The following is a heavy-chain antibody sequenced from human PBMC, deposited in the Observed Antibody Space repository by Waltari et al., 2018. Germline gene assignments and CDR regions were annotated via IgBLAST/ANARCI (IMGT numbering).Heavy chain of an antibody. D-gene: IGHD1-26*01. CDR3: ARDREGDAFDI. J-gene: IGHJ3*02. V-gene: IGHV4-39*07. CDR1: GGPISSSSYY. CDR2: IYYSGST. Sequence: QLQLQESGPGLVKPSETLSLTCTVSGGPISSSSYYWGWIRHPPGKGLEWIGSIYYSGSTYYNPSLKSRVTISVDTSKNQFSLKLSSVTAADTAVYYCARDREGDAFDIWGQGTMVTVSS.